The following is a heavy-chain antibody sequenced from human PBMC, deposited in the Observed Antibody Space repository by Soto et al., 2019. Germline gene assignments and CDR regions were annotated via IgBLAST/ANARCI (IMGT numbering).Heavy chain of an antibody. J-gene: IGHJ3*02. CDR2: IYDSGST. CDR1: GDSISTYH. V-gene: IGHV4-59*01. Sequence: SETLSLTCSVSGDSISTYHWSWIRQPPGKGLEWIGYIYDSGSTDYNPSLKGRVTISEDTSRNQLSLKLSSVTAADTAVYYCARTFYDILSGYYSSQAFDIWGQGTMVTVSS. CDR3: ARTFYDILSGYYSSQAFDI. D-gene: IGHD3-9*01.